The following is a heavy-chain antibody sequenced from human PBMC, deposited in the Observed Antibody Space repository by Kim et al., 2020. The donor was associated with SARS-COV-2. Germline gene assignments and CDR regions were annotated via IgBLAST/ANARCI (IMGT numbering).Heavy chain of an antibody. CDR3: ARSSGWGSYCSVPLDY. V-gene: IGHV4-59*01. CDR1: GGSISGYY. J-gene: IGHJ4*02. Sequence: SETLSLTCTVSGGSISGYYWSWIRQPPGKGLEWIGDIYHSGSTNYNPSLKSRVTISVDTSKNQFSLKLSSVTAADTAVYYCARSSGWGSYCSVPLDYWGQGTLVTVSS. D-gene: IGHD3-16*01. CDR2: IYHSGST.